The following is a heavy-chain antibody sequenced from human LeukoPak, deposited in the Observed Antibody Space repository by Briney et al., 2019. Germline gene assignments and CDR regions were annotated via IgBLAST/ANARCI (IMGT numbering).Heavy chain of an antibody. CDR3: ARALPYTRRDYYYYYYMDV. D-gene: IGHD1-14*01. CDR1: GGTFSSYA. CDR2: IIPIFGTA. J-gene: IGHJ6*03. V-gene: IGHV1-69*05. Sequence: SVKVSCKASGGTFSSYAISWVRQAPGQGLGWMGGIIPIFGTANYAQKFQGRATITTDESTSTAYMELSSLRSEDTAVYYCARALPYTRRDYYYYYYMDVWGKGTTVTVSS.